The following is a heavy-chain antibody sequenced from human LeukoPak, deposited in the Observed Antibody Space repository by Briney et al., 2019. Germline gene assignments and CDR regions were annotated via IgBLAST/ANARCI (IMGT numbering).Heavy chain of an antibody. CDR2: INHSGST. V-gene: IGHV4-34*01. J-gene: IGHJ6*03. CDR1: GGSFSGYY. D-gene: IGHD6-13*01. Sequence: SETLSLTCAVYGGSFSGYYWSWIRQPPGKGLEWLGEINHSGSTNYSPSLKSRVTISVDTSKNQFSLKLSSVTAADTAVYYCARRPSSSWSSYYYYYMDVWGKGTTVTVPS. CDR3: ARRPSSSWSSYYYYYMDV.